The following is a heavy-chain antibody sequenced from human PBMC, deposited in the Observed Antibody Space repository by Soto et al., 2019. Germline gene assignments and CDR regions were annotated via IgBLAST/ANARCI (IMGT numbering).Heavy chain of an antibody. J-gene: IGHJ5*02. CDR1: GFTFSSYG. CDR2: IWYDGSNK. Sequence: QVQLVESGGGVVQPGRSLRLSCAASGFTFSSYGMHWVRQAPGKGLEWVAVIWYDGSNKYYADSVKGRFTISRDNSKNTLYLQMNSLRAEDTAVYYCARDRSGSPSWFDPWGQGTLVTVSS. V-gene: IGHV3-33*01. CDR3: ARDRSGSPSWFDP. D-gene: IGHD3-10*01.